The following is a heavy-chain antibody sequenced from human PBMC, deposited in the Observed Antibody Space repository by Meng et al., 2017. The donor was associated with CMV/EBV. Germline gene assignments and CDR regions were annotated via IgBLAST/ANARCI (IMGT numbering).Heavy chain of an antibody. Sequence: YTFTGYDMHWVRQAPGQGLEWMGWINPNSGGTNYAQKFQGRVTMTRDTSISTAYMELSRLRSDDTAVYYCARSGLRFLEWSHHWFDPWGQGTLVTVSS. J-gene: IGHJ5*02. CDR1: YTFTGYD. D-gene: IGHD3-3*01. CDR3: ARSGLRFLEWSHHWFDP. V-gene: IGHV1-2*02. CDR2: INPNSGGT.